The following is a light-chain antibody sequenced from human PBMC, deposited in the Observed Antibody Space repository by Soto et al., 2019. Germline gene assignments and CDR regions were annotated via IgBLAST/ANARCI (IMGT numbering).Light chain of an antibody. Sequence: EIVMTQSPATLSVSPGERATLSCRASQSVSSNLAWYQQKPGQAPRLLIYGASTRATVFPARFSGSGSATEFTLTISSLQSEDFAVYYCQQYNNWPPWTFGQGTKVEIK. CDR3: QQYNNWPPWT. V-gene: IGKV3-15*01. CDR2: GAS. J-gene: IGKJ1*01. CDR1: QSVSSN.